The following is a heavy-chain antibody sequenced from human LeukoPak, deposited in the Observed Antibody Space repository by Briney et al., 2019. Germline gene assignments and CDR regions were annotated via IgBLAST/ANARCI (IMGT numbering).Heavy chain of an antibody. J-gene: IGHJ4*02. Sequence: GGSLRLSCAASGFTFSNALMSWVRQAPGKGLEWVRPVKSRADGGTADYGAPVKGRFTISRDDSKNMLYLQMNSLKTEDTAVYYCTTAPQLLGAQTPWGQGTLVTVSS. D-gene: IGHD1-26*01. CDR1: GFTFSNAL. V-gene: IGHV3-15*01. CDR2: VKSRADGGTA. CDR3: TTAPQLLGAQTP.